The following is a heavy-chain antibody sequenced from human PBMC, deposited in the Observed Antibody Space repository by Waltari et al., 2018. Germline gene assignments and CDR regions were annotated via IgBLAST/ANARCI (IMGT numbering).Heavy chain of an antibody. Sequence: QVQLVQSGAEVKKPGSSVKVSCKASGGTFSSYAISWVRQAPGQGLEWMGGIIPIFGTATYQRKFQGRSTITADESTSTAYMELCSLSSEDTAVYYCARRPNCTNGVCYRFWYFDLWGRGTLVTVSS. CDR1: GGTFSSYA. CDR2: IIPIFGTA. D-gene: IGHD2-8*01. J-gene: IGHJ2*01. CDR3: ARRPNCTNGVCYRFWYFDL. V-gene: IGHV1-69*12.